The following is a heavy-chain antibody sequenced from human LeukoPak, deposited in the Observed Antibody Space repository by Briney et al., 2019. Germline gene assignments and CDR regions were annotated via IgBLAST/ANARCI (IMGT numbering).Heavy chain of an antibody. CDR2: INYSGST. CDR3: ARGSSRSV. CDR1: GGSFNGYY. D-gene: IGHD6-13*01. J-gene: IGHJ4*02. Sequence: PSETLSLTCAVYGGSFNGYYWSWIRQSPGKGLEWIGEINYSGSTNYHPSLKSRVTISVDTSKNQFSLNLTSVTATDTDVYYCARGSSRSVWGQGTLVTVSS. V-gene: IGHV4-34*01.